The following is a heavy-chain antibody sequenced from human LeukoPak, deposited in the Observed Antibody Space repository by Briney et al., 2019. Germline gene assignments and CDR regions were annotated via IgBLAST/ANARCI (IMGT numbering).Heavy chain of an antibody. CDR3: ARELNTGSHNGDYFDY. V-gene: IGHV4-59*01. CDR2: IYSSGST. CDR1: GGSISSYY. Sequence: SETLPLTCTVSGGSISSYYWSWIRQPPGKGLEWIGYIYSSGSTNYNPSLKSRVTMSVDKAKKQFSLKLTSVTAADTAVYYCARELNTGSHNGDYFDYWGQGTLVTVSS. J-gene: IGHJ4*02. D-gene: IGHD1-26*01.